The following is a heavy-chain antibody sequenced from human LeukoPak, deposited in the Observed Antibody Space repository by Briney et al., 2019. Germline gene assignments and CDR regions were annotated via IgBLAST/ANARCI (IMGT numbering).Heavy chain of an antibody. Sequence: SETLSLTCAVYGGSFSGYYWSWIRQPPGKGLEWIGEINHSGSTNYNPSLKSRVTISVDTSKNQFSLKLSSVTAADTAVYYCARRVVVPVSLSPAAGDLDYWGQGTLVTVSS. CDR3: ARRVVVPVSLSPAAGDLDY. D-gene: IGHD2-2*01. V-gene: IGHV4-34*01. CDR1: GGSFSGYY. CDR2: INHSGST. J-gene: IGHJ4*02.